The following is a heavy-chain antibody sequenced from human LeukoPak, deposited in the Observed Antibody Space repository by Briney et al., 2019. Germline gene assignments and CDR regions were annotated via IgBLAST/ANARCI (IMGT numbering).Heavy chain of an antibody. V-gene: IGHV4-4*07. Sequence: SETLSLTCTVSGGSISSYYWTWIRQPGGKGLEWIGRIHPSGTTNHNPSLKSRVIMSLDMSNNQFSLKVRSVTAADTAVYYCARETEVPGGRSWDFWGQGTLVTVPS. CDR1: GGSISSYY. J-gene: IGHJ4*02. CDR2: IHPSGTT. D-gene: IGHD6-19*01. CDR3: ARETEVPGGRSWDF.